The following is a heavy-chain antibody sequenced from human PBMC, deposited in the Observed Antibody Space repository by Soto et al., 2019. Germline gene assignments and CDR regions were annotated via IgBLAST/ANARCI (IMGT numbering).Heavy chain of an antibody. Sequence: QVQLQESGPGLVTPSQTLSLTCSVSDGSITSGDYYWGWIRQPPGKGLEWIGYIYYSGSTYYNPSLRSRVTMSVDTSKNQFSLTLTSLTAADTAVYYCARLIFSGSCFGPHFDSWGQGTLVTVSS. V-gene: IGHV4-30-4*01. J-gene: IGHJ4*02. CDR3: ARLIFSGSCFGPHFDS. CDR1: DGSITSGDYY. CDR2: IYYSGST. D-gene: IGHD6-13*01.